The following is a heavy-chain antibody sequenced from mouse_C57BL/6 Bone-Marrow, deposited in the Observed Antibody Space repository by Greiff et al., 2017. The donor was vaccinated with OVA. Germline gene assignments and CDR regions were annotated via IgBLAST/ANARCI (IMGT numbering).Heavy chain of an antibody. Sequence: VQLVESGAELVRPGTSVKVSCKASGYAFTNYLIEWVKQRPGQGLEWIGVINPGSGGTNYNEKFKGKATLTADKSSSTAYMQLSSLTSEDSAVYYCARSYGSSLYWYFDVWGTGTTVTVSS. CDR1: GYAFTNYL. D-gene: IGHD1-1*01. J-gene: IGHJ1*03. CDR3: ARSYGSSLYWYFDV. V-gene: IGHV1-54*01. CDR2: INPGSGGT.